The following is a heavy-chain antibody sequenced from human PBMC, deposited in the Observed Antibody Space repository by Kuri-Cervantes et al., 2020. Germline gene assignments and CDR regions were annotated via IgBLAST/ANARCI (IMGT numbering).Heavy chain of an antibody. CDR3: AKDVDGSYYRGGYFDY. CDR1: GFTFDDYG. Sequence: LSLTCAASGFTFDDYGMSWVRQAPGKGLEWVSGINWNGGSTGYADSVKGRFTISRDNAKNSLYLQMNSLRAEDTALYYCAKDVDGSYYRGGYFDYWGQGTLVTVSS. V-gene: IGHV3-20*04. CDR2: INWNGGST. J-gene: IGHJ4*02. D-gene: IGHD1-26*01.